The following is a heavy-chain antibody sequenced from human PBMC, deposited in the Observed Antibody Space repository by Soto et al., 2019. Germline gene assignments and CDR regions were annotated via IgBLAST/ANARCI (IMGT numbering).Heavy chain of an antibody. CDR3: VRESRVAADC. CDR1: GFKFDSHW. D-gene: IGHD6-19*01. V-gene: IGHV3-74*01. J-gene: IGHJ4*02. Sequence: ESGGVLVQPGVSLRLSCAASGFKFDSHWMHWVRQAPGEGLVWVSRIKTDGSAAAYADSVKGRLTISRDKTKNKLSLHMNSLRAEDTAVYCCVRESRVAADCWGQGTLVTVS. CDR2: IKTDGSAA.